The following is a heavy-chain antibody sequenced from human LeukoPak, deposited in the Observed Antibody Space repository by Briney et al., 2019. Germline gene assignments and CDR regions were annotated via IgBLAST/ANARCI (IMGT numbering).Heavy chain of an antibody. Sequence: GGSLRLSCAASGFTFSSYSMNWVRQAPGKGLEWVSSISSNSRFIYDADSVKGRFTISRDNAKNLLYLQMNSLRAEDTAVYYCARDVRTDYWGQGTLVTVSS. CDR2: ISSNSRFI. CDR3: ARDVRTDY. CDR1: GFTFSSYS. J-gene: IGHJ4*02. V-gene: IGHV3-21*06. D-gene: IGHD2-2*01.